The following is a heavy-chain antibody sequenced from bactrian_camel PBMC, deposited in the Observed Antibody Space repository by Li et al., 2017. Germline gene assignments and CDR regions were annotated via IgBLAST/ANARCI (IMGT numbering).Heavy chain of an antibody. D-gene: IGHD1*01. V-gene: IGHV3-2*01. CDR2: IYSDGSKT. J-gene: IGHJ6*01. Sequence: HVQLVESGGGLVQPGGSLRLSCAASGFTFSSYYMSWVRQAPGKGLEWVSSIYSDGSKTLYADSVKGRFTISQDKAKKIIYLQMISLKPDDTAMYYCAARPGSFRVGTIPREFSSWGQGTQVTVS. CDR1: GFTFSSYY. CDR3: AARPGSFRVGTIPREFSS.